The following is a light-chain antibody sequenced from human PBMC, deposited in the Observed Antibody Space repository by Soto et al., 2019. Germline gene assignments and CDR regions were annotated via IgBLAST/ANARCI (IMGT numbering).Light chain of an antibody. V-gene: IGKV3-20*01. J-gene: IGKJ5*01. CDR3: QQYGGSPRIT. CDR2: GAS. CDR1: ERLSSAY. Sequence: EIVLTHSPGTLSLSPCERAALSWSASERLSSAYLAWYQQRPGQPPRLLIYGASNRATGIPDRFSGSGSGTDFTLIINRLEPEDVAIYYCQQYGGSPRITFGQGTRLEIK.